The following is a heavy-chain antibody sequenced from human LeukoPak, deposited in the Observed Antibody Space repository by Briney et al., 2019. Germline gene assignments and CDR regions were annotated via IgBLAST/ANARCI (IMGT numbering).Heavy chain of an antibody. V-gene: IGHV3-21*01. CDR2: ISSSSSYI. CDR1: GFTFSSYS. J-gene: IGHJ3*02. D-gene: IGHD3-22*01. CDR3: ARVEPDYYGSSSYYPDAFDI. Sequence: GGSLRLSCAASGFTFSSYSMNWVRQAPGKGLEWVSSISSSSSYIYYADSVKGRFIISRDNAKNSLYLQMNSLRAEDTAVYYCARVEPDYYGSSSYYPDAFDIWGQGTMVTVSS.